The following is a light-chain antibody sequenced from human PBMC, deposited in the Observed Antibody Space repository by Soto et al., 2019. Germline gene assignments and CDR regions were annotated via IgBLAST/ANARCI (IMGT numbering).Light chain of an antibody. J-gene: IGKJ4*01. CDR1: QSVSSSY. V-gene: IGKV3-20*01. Sequence: EIVLTQSPGTLSVSPGERATLSCRASQSVSSSYLAWYQQKPGQATRLLIYGASSRATGIPARFSGSGSGTDFTLTISRLESEDFGVYYCQQYGSSPALTFGGGTKVEIK. CDR2: GAS. CDR3: QQYGSSPALT.